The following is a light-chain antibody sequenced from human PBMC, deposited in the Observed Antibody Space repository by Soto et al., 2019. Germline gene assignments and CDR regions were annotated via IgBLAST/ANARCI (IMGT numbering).Light chain of an antibody. V-gene: IGLV4-60*02. CDR1: SGHNTYI. J-gene: IGLJ3*02. Sequence: QLVLTQSSSASASLGSSVKLTCILSSGHNTYIIAWHQQQPGKAPRFLMTLDRSGSYNRGSGVPDLFSGSSSGADRYLTISHLQFEDEGDYYCETWYSNTHKVFGGGTKLTVL. CDR3: ETWYSNTHKV. CDR2: LDRSGSY.